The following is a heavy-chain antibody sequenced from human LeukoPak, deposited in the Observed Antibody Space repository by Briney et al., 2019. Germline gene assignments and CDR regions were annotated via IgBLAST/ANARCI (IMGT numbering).Heavy chain of an antibody. Sequence: SETLSLTCAVSGYSLSIGYYWGWIRQPPGKGLEWIGYIYYSGSTNYNPSLKSRVTISVDTSKNQFSLKLSSVTAADTAVYYCARGGYSGYDPTNWFDPWGQGTLVTVSS. D-gene: IGHD5-12*01. CDR1: GYSLSIGYY. V-gene: IGHV4-59*01. CDR3: ARGGYSGYDPTNWFDP. J-gene: IGHJ5*02. CDR2: IYYSGST.